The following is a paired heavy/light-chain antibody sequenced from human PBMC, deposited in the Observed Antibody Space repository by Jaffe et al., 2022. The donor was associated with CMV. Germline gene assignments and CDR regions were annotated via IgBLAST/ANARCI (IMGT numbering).Light chain of an antibody. CDR1: QGISNS. CDR3: QQYYSTPIT. CDR2: AAS. J-gene: IGKJ5*01. V-gene: IGKV1-NL1*01. Sequence: DIQMTQSPSSLSASVGDRVTITCRASQGISNSLAWYQQKPGKAPKLLLYAASRLESGVPSRFSGSGSGTDYTLTISSLQPEDFATYYCQQYYSTPITFGQGTRLEIK.
Heavy chain of an antibody. D-gene: IGHD2-2*01. V-gene: IGHV4-59*08. CDR3: ARLCSSTSCTTPYKDNYYYYYMDV. CDR1: GGSISSYY. CDR2: IYYSGST. Sequence: QVQLQESGPGLVKPSETLSLTCTVSGGSISSYYWSWIRQPPGKGLEWIGYIYYSGSTNYNPSLKSRVTISVDTSKNQFSLKLSSVTAADTAVYYCARLCSSTSCTTPYKDNYYYYYMDVWGKGTTVTVSS. J-gene: IGHJ6*03.